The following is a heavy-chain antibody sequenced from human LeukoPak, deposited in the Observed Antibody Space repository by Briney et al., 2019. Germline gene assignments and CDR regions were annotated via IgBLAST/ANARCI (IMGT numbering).Heavy chain of an antibody. CDR3: ARRGGWLQLKGDAFDI. D-gene: IGHD5-24*01. V-gene: IGHV5-51*01. CDR2: IYPGDSDT. CDR1: GYSFTSYW. Sequence: GESLKISCKGSGYSFTSYWIGWVRQMPGKGLEWMGIIYPGDSDTRYSPSFQGQVTISADKSISTAYLQWSSLKASDTAMYYCARRGGWLQLKGDAFDIWGQGTMVTVSS. J-gene: IGHJ3*02.